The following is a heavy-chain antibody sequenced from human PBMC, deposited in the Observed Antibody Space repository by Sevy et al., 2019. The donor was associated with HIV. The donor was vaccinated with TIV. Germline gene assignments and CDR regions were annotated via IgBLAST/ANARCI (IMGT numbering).Heavy chain of an antibody. CDR2: IKKDGSEK. V-gene: IGHV3-7*03. CDR3: AGDRGYSSSWDY. D-gene: IGHD6-13*01. Sequence: GGSLRLSCAASGFTFSSYWMSWVRQAPGKGLEWGANIKKDGSEKYSVESVKGRFTISRDNAKNSLYLQMNSLRAEDTAVYYCAGDRGYSSSWDYWGQGTLVTVSS. J-gene: IGHJ4*02. CDR1: GFTFSSYW.